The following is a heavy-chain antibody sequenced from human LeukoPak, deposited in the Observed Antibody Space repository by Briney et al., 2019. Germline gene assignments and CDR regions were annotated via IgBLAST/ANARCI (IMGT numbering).Heavy chain of an antibody. Sequence: SETLSLTCAVYGGSFSGYYWSWIRQPPGKGLEWIGEINHSGSTNYNPSLKSRVTISVDTSKHQFSLKLTSVTAADTAVYYCERTYWFDPWGQGSLVTVSS. CDR1: GGSFSGYY. V-gene: IGHV4-34*01. J-gene: IGHJ5*02. CDR3: ERTYWFDP. CDR2: INHSGST.